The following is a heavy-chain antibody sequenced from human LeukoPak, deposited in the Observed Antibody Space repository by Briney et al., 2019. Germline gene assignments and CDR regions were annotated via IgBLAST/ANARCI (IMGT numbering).Heavy chain of an antibody. CDR2: INSDGSWT. V-gene: IGHV3-74*01. J-gene: IGHJ4*02. Sequence: GGSLRLSCAASGNYWMHWVRQVPGKGLVWVSHINSDGSWTSYADSVKGRFTISRDNAQNSLYLQMNGLRVEDTAVYYCTRRLDDWGQGTLVTVSS. CDR3: TRRLDD. CDR1: GNYW. D-gene: IGHD3-16*01.